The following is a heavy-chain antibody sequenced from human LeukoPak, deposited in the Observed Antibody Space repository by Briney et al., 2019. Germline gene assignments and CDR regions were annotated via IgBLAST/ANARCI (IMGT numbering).Heavy chain of an antibody. Sequence: SVKVSCKASGGTFSSYAISWVRQAPGQGLEWMGGIIPTFGTANYAQKFQGRVTITMDESTSTAYMELSSLRSEDTAVYYCARGPTSRDGYKYFDYWGQGTLVTVSS. CDR3: ARGPTSRDGYKYFDY. CDR1: GGTFSSYA. D-gene: IGHD5-24*01. CDR2: IIPTFGTA. J-gene: IGHJ4*02. V-gene: IGHV1-69*05.